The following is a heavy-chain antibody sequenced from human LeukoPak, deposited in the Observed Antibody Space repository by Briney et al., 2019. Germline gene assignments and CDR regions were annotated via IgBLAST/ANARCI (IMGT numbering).Heavy chain of an antibody. CDR2: ISSSSSTI. D-gene: IGHD3-16*02. Sequence: GGSLRLSCAVSGFTFSSYWMSWVRQAPGKGLEWVSYISSSSSTIYYADSVKGRFTISRDNAKNSLYLQMNSLRAEDTAVYYCANWGSYRFDYFDYWGQGTLVTVSS. V-gene: IGHV3-48*04. J-gene: IGHJ4*02. CDR3: ANWGSYRFDYFDY. CDR1: GFTFSSYW.